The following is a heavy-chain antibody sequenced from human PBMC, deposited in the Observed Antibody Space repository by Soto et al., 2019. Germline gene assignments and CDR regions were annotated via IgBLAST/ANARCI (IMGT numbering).Heavy chain of an antibody. D-gene: IGHD4-17*01. V-gene: IGHV3-23*01. CDR2: MRGGGGGT. J-gene: IGHJ1*01. CDR1: GFTFTTYA. Sequence: EVQLLESGGGLLQPGGSLRVSCATSGFTFTTYAMSCVRQAPGKGLEWVSTMRGGGGGTYNPHSVKGRFTTSRDNSKNTVCLQMNSLRVEDTAVYYCAKEGTVNISPMGYLQHWGQGTLVIVSS. CDR3: AKEGTVNISPMGYLQH.